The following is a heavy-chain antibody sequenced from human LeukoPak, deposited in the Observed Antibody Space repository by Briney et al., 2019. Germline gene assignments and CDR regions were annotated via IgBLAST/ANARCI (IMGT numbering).Heavy chain of an antibody. CDR1: GFTFSSYG. Sequence: GRSLRLSCATSGFTFSSYGMHWVRQAPGKGLEWVAVIWYDGSDKYYADSVKGRFTISRDNSKNTLYLQMNSLRAEDTAVYYCAREVYDSSGYYQNDYWGQGTLVTVSS. D-gene: IGHD3-22*01. V-gene: IGHV3-33*01. CDR2: IWYDGSDK. CDR3: AREVYDSSGYYQNDY. J-gene: IGHJ4*02.